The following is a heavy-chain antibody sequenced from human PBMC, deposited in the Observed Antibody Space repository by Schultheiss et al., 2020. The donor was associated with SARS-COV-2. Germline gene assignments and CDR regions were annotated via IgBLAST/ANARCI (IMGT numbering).Heavy chain of an antibody. V-gene: IGHV3-15*07. CDR2: IKTKTDGGTT. CDR3: ARDGPRREIDY. J-gene: IGHJ4*02. CDR1: DFTFSNAFSNAW. Sequence: GGSLRLSCAVSDFTFSNAFSNAWMNWVRQAPGKGLEWVALIKTKTDGGTTDYAAPVKGRFTISRDDSKNTLYLQMNSLRAEDTAVYYCARDGPRREIDYWGQGTLVTVSS. D-gene: IGHD5-24*01.